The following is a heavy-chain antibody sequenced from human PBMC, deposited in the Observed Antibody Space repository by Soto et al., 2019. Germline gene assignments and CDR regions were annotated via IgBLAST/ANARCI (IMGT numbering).Heavy chain of an antibody. CDR3: ARHGGYCSGGSCPPGY. CDR2: IYDSGST. Sequence: QLQLQESGPGLVKSSETLSLTCTVSGGSISSSSYYWGWIRQPPGKGLEWIGSIYDSGSTYYNPSLKIRVTISVDTSKKQFSLKVSSVTAADTAVYYCARHGGYCSGGSCPPGYLGQGTLVTVSS. J-gene: IGHJ4*02. CDR1: GGSISSSSYY. V-gene: IGHV4-39*01. D-gene: IGHD2-15*01.